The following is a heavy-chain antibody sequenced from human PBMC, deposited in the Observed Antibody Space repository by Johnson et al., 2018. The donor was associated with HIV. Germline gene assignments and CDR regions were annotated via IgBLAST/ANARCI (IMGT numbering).Heavy chain of an antibody. J-gene: IGHJ3*02. Sequence: QVLLVESGGGVVQPGRSLRLSCAASGFTFSSYGMHWVRQAPGKGLEWVAVISYDGSNTYYADSVKGRFTISRDNSKNTLYLQMNSLRAEDTAVYYCAKDLVDTAMDDAFDIWGQGTMVTVSS. D-gene: IGHD5-18*01. CDR1: GFTFSSYG. CDR2: ISYDGSNT. V-gene: IGHV3-30*18. CDR3: AKDLVDTAMDDAFDI.